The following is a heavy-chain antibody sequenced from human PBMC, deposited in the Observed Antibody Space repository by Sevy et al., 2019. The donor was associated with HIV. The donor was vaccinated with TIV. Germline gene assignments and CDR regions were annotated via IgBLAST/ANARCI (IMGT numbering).Heavy chain of an antibody. Sequence: GGSLRLSCAASAFTFSKYSMSWVRQPPGKGLEWVSTLSFGCGEINYADSVKGQLTISRDNSKSSVYLQRNNLRPEDTAVYYCAREGCTKPHDYWGQGTLVTVSS. J-gene: IGHJ4*02. CDR2: LSFGCGEI. CDR3: AREGCTKPHDY. D-gene: IGHD2-8*01. CDR1: AFTFSKYS. V-gene: IGHV3-23*01.